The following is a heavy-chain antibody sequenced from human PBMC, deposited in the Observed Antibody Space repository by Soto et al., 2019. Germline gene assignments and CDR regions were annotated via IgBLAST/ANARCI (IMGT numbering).Heavy chain of an antibody. J-gene: IGHJ5*02. CDR2: IYYSGST. CDR3: ARQLDYDFWSGYQAKAPELYNWFDP. D-gene: IGHD3-3*01. CDR1: GGSISSSSYY. Sequence: SETLSLTCTVSGGSISSSSYYWGWIRQPPGKGLEWIGSIYYSGSTYYNPSLKSRVTISVDTSKNQFSLKLGSVTAADTAVYYCARQLDYDFWSGYQAKAPELYNWFDPWGQGTLVTVSS. V-gene: IGHV4-39*01.